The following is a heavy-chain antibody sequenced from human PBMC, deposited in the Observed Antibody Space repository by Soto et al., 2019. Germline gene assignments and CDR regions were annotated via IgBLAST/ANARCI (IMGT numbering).Heavy chain of an antibody. Sequence: GGSLRLSCAASGFTFSSYWMSWVRQAPGKGLEWVANIKQDGSEKYYVDSVKGRFTISRDNAKNSLYLQMNSLRAEDTAVYYCAREYYDILTGYAGPPTTRYYMDVWGKGTTVTVSS. CDR3: AREYYDILTGYAGPPTTRYYMDV. CDR1: GFTFSSYW. J-gene: IGHJ6*03. D-gene: IGHD3-9*01. V-gene: IGHV3-7*01. CDR2: IKQDGSEK.